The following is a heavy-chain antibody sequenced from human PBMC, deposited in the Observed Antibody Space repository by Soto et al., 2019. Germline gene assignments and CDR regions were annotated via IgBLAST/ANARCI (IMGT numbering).Heavy chain of an antibody. CDR1: GYDFATSW. CDR3: ARRALRSFDWLSFNYYFDL. Sequence: GESLKISCKGSGYDFATSWIGWVRQKPGKGLEWIGIINLGDSESRHSPSFQGRITISADTSISTAYLQWSSLEASDTATYYCARRALRSFDWLSFNYYFDLWGQGSLVTVSS. D-gene: IGHD3-9*01. V-gene: IGHV5-51*01. CDR2: INLGDSES. J-gene: IGHJ4*02.